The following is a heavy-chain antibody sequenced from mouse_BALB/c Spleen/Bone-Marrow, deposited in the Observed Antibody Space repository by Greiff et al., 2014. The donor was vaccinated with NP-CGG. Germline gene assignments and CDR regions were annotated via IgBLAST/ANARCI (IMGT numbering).Heavy chain of an antibody. J-gene: IGHJ4*01. CDR2: ISSGGGRI. V-gene: IGHV5-12-1*01. CDR1: GFAFSGND. Sequence: EVHLVESGGGLVKPGGSLKLSCAASGFAFSGNDVSWVRQIPEKRLEWVAYISSGGGRIYYPDTVKGRFTISRDNAKNTLYLQMNSLKSEDTAMYYCARQRGYAYAMDYWGQGTSVTVSS. CDR3: ARQRGYAYAMDY. D-gene: IGHD2-2*01.